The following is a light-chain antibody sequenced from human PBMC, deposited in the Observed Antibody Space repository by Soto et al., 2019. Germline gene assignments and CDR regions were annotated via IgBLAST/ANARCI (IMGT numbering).Light chain of an antibody. CDR1: QSVSSSY. V-gene: IGKV3-15*01. CDR3: QQYNSWPET. J-gene: IGKJ1*01. CDR2: DAS. Sequence: EIVSTLSPGTLSLSPWERAPLSCIASQSVSSSYLAWYQQKPGQAPRLLIYDASTRATGIPARFSGSGSGTEFTLTISSLQSEDFAVYYCQQYNSWPETVGQGTKVDIK.